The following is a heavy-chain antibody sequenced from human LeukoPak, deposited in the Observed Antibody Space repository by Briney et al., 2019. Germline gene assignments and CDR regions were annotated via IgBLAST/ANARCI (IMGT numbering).Heavy chain of an antibody. CDR2: FYAGGDT. CDR3: VRERYSRSHTFQYDGMDV. V-gene: IGHV3-66*01. CDR1: GFTVNSNF. D-gene: IGHD5-18*01. Sequence: GGSLRLSCVVSGFTVNSNFMSWVRQAPGKGLEWVSIFYAGGDTYYADSVQGRFTTSRDNSKNTVYLQMNSLRVEDSAIYFCVRERYSRSHTFQYDGMDVWGQGTTVIVSS. J-gene: IGHJ6*02.